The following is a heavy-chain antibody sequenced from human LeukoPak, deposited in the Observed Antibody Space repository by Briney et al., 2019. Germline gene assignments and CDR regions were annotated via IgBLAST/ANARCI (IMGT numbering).Heavy chain of an antibody. CDR1: GFTVSSNY. CDR3: ARDRGGIFGI. J-gene: IGHJ4*02. Sequence: PGGSLRLSCAASGFTVSSNYMSWVRQAPGKGLEWVSVIYTGGSTYYADSVKGRFTISRDNSKNTLFLQMSSLRGEDTAAYFCARDRGGIFGIWGQGTLVTVSS. D-gene: IGHD2-15*01. CDR2: IYTGGST. V-gene: IGHV3-53*01.